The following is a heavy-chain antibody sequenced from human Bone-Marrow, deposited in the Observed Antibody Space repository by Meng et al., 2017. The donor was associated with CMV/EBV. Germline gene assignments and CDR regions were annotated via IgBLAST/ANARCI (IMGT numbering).Heavy chain of an antibody. CDR1: GGSISSSSYY. D-gene: IGHD6-19*01. CDR2: IYYSGSN. CDR3: ARRPAAVAGTSPFDY. J-gene: IGHJ4*02. V-gene: IGHV4-39*01. Sequence: SETLSLTCTVSGGSISSSSYYWCWIRQPPGKGLEWIGSIYYSGSNYYNLSLKSRVTISVDTSKNQFSLKLSSVTAADTAVYYCARRPAAVAGTSPFDYWGQGTLVTVSS.